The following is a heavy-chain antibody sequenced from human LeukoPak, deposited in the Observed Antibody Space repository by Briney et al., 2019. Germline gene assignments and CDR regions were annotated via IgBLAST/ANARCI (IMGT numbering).Heavy chain of an antibody. V-gene: IGHV3-53*01. CDR1: GFTVSSNY. Sequence: GGSLRLSCAASGFTVSSNYMSWVRQAPGKGLEWVSVIYSGGSTYYADSVKGRFTISRDNSKNTLYLQMNSLRAEDTAVYYCARSPPNWGLKYYFAYWGQGTLVTVSS. J-gene: IGHJ4*02. D-gene: IGHD7-27*01. CDR3: ARSPPNWGLKYYFAY. CDR2: IYSGGST.